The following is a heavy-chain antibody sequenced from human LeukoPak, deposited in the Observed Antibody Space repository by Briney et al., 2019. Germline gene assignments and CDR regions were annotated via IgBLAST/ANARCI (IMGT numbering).Heavy chain of an antibody. Sequence: ASVKVSCKASGYTFTGYYMHWVRQAPGQGLEWTGWINPNSGGTNYAQKFQGRVTMTRDTSISTAYMELSRLRSDDTAVYYCARGVAVAGTRWGYFDYWGQGTLVTVSS. D-gene: IGHD6-19*01. CDR3: ARGVAVAGTRWGYFDY. CDR1: GYTFTGYY. CDR2: INPNSGGT. V-gene: IGHV1-2*02. J-gene: IGHJ4*02.